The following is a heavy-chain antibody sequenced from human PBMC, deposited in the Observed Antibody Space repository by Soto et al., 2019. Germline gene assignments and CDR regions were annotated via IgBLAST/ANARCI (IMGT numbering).Heavy chain of an antibody. CDR3: ATARDITIFGVVTHPDV. V-gene: IGHV1-69*13. J-gene: IGHJ6*02. Sequence: SVKVSCKASGGTFSSYAISWVRQAPGQGLEWMGGIIPIFGTANYAQKFQGRVTITADESTSTAYMELSSLRSEDTAVYYCATARDITIFGVVTHPDVWGQGTTVTVSS. CDR1: GGTFSSYA. D-gene: IGHD3-3*01. CDR2: IIPIFGTA.